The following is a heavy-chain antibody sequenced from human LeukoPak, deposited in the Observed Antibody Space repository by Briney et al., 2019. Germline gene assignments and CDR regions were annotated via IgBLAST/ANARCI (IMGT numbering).Heavy chain of an antibody. D-gene: IGHD3-3*01. Sequence: GGSLRLSCAASGFTFSSYGMHWVRQAPGKGLEWVAVIWYDGSNKYYADSVKGRFTISRDNSKNSLYLQMNSLRAEDTAVYYCASIRDIWSGYYFDYWGQGTLVTVSS. CDR1: GFTFSSYG. V-gene: IGHV3-33*01. CDR3: ASIRDIWSGYYFDY. CDR2: IWYDGSNK. J-gene: IGHJ4*02.